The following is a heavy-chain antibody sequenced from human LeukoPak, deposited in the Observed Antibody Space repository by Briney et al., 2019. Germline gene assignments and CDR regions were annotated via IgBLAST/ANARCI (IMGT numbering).Heavy chain of an antibody. CDR3: ARATPLNRFIVVVPAVSEPTDAFDI. CDR2: IKEEGREK. CDR1: GFTFSRYW. Sequence: GGSLRLSCAASGFTFSRYWMRGVREARGKGREGGADIKEEGREKYYLDSVKVPLTIPRGNTKNSLYLQMNRLTAADTAVYYCARATPLNRFIVVVPAVSEPTDAFDIWGQGTMVTVSS. V-gene: IGHV3-7*01. D-gene: IGHD2-2*01. J-gene: IGHJ3*02.